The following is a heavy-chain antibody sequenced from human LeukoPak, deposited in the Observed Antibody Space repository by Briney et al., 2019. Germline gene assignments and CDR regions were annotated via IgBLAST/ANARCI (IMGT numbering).Heavy chain of an antibody. CDR3: ARDHAYRADY. D-gene: IGHD2-2*01. V-gene: IGHV3-7*01. CDR2: INQDESKK. J-gene: IGHJ4*02. CDR1: GFTFSNDW. Sequence: GGSLRLSCAASGFTFSNDWMCWVRQAPGKGLEWVANINQDESKKYYADSVKGRFTISRNNAKNSLYLQMSSLTAEDTAIYYCARDHAYRADYWGQGALVTVSS.